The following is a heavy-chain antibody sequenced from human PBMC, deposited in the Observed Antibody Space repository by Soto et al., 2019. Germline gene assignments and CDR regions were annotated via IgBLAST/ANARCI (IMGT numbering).Heavy chain of an antibody. Sequence: GESLKISCKGSGYSFTSYWIGWVRQMPGKGLEWMGIIYPGDSDTRYSPSFQGQVTISADKSISTAYLQWSSLKASDTAMYYCARRTDYGDYVRWFDPWGQGTLVTVSS. CDR2: IYPGDSDT. J-gene: IGHJ5*02. D-gene: IGHD4-17*01. CDR1: GYSFTSYW. CDR3: ARRTDYGDYVRWFDP. V-gene: IGHV5-51*01.